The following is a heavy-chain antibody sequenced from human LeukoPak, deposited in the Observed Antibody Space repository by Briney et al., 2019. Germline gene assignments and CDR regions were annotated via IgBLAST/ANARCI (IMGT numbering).Heavy chain of an antibody. CDR1: GFTFSGYA. CDR3: VREDRGPGRVFDY. Sequence: PGGSLRLSCAASGFTFSGYAMSWVRQAPGKGLEWVSAISGSGGSTYYADSVKGRFTISRDNSKNTLYLQMNSLRAEDTAVYYCVREDRGPGRVFDYWGQGTLVTVSS. J-gene: IGHJ4*02. D-gene: IGHD2-15*01. V-gene: IGHV3-23*01. CDR2: ISGSGGST.